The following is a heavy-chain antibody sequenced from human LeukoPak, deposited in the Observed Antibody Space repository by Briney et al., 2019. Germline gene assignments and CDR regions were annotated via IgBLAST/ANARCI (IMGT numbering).Heavy chain of an antibody. J-gene: IGHJ4*02. V-gene: IGHV4-59*01. Sequence: SETLSLTCTVSGGSISSYYWSWIRQPPGKGLEWIGYIYYRGSTNYNPSLKSRVTISVDTSKNQFSLKLSSVTAADTAVYYCARVGYSYGYRALDYWGQGTLVTVSS. CDR3: ARVGYSYGYRALDY. D-gene: IGHD5-18*01. CDR2: IYYRGST. CDR1: GGSISSYY.